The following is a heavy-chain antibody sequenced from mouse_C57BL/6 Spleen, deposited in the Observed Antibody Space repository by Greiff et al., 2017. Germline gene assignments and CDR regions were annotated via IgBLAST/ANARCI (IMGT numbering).Heavy chain of an antibody. CDR2: IYPRDGST. J-gene: IGHJ1*03. CDR1: GYTFTSYD. D-gene: IGHD1-1*01. V-gene: IGHV1-85*01. Sequence: VQLQQSGAELVRPGASVKLSCKASGYTFTSYDINWVKQRPGQGLEWIGWIYPRDGSTKYNEKFKGKATLTVATSSSTAYMELHSLTSEDSAVYFCARGGPTVVARDWYFDVWGTGTTVTVSS. CDR3: ARGGPTVVARDWYFDV.